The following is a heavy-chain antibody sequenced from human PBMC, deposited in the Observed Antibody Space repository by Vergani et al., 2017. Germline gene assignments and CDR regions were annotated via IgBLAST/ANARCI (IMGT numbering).Heavy chain of an antibody. D-gene: IGHD6-13*01. J-gene: IGHJ3*02. CDR3: ARDRSIAAAEDYAFDI. Sequence: EVQLVESGGGLVQPGGSLRLSCAASGFTFSSYSMNWVRQAPGKGLEWVSYISSSSSTIYYADSVKGRFTISRDNAKNSLYLQMNSLRAEDTAVYYCARDRSIAAAEDYAFDIWGQGTMVTVSS. V-gene: IGHV3-48*01. CDR1: GFTFSSYS. CDR2: ISSSSSTI.